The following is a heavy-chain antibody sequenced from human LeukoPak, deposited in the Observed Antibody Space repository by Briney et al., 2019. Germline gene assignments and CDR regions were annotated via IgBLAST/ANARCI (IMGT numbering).Heavy chain of an antibody. CDR2: IRYDGSNK. CDR3: ARKARYCSGGYCYADVDY. CDR1: GFPFSSSG. D-gene: IGHD2-15*01. V-gene: IGHV3-30*02. Sequence: GGSLRLSCGASGFPFSSSGMHWVRQAPGRGLEWVAFIRYDGSNKYYAESVKDRFTISRDNSKNTLFLQMNSLRTEDTAVYHCARKARYCSGGYCYADVDYWGQGTPVTVSS. J-gene: IGHJ4*02.